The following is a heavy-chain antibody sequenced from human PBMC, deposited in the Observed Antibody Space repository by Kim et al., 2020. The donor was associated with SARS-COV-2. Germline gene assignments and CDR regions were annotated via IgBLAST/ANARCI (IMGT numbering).Heavy chain of an antibody. Sequence: KSRVTISVDTSKNQFSLKLSSVTAAGTAVYYCARDEYSSSSERYYYGMDVWGQGTTVTVSS. CDR3: ARDEYSSSSERYYYGMDV. J-gene: IGHJ6*02. V-gene: IGHV4-31*02. D-gene: IGHD6-6*01.